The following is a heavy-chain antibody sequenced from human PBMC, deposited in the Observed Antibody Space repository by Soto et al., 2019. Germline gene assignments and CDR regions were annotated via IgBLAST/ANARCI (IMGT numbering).Heavy chain of an antibody. CDR3: ARGATGRYWYFDL. J-gene: IGHJ2*01. Sequence: QVQLQESGPGLVKPSETLSLTCTVSGGSISSYYWSWIRQPPGKGLEWIGYIYYSGSTNYNPSLKSRLTIAVDTSKNQFSLKLSSVTAADTAVYYCARGATGRYWYFDLWGRGTLVTVSS. CDR2: IYYSGST. CDR1: GGSISSYY. D-gene: IGHD1-1*01. V-gene: IGHV4-59*01.